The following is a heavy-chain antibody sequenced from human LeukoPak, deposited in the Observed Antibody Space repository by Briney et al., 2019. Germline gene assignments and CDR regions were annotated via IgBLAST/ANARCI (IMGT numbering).Heavy chain of an antibody. Sequence: GGSLRLSCAASGFTFSSYAMHWVRQAPGKGLEWVAVISYDGSNKYYADSVKGRFTISRDNSKNTLYPQMNSLRAEDTAVYYCARDRVAVAAAGMDVWGQGTTVTVSS. CDR3: ARDRVAVAAAGMDV. J-gene: IGHJ6*02. CDR1: GFTFSSYA. D-gene: IGHD6-19*01. CDR2: ISYDGSNK. V-gene: IGHV3-30-3*01.